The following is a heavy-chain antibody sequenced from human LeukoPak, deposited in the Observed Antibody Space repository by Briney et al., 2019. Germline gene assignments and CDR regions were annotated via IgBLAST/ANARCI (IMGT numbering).Heavy chain of an antibody. Sequence: PGGSLRLSCAASGFTFSSYAMSWVRQAPGKGLEWVSAISGSGGSTYYADSVKGRFTISRDNSKDTLYLQMNSLRAEDTAVYYCAKVPTVYYYYGMDVWGQGTTVTVSS. CDR3: AKVPTVYYYYGMDV. J-gene: IGHJ6*02. CDR2: ISGSGGST. CDR1: GFTFSSYA. D-gene: IGHD4-17*01. V-gene: IGHV3-23*01.